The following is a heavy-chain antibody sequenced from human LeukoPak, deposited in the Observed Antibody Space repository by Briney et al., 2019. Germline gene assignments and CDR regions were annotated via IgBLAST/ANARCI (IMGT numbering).Heavy chain of an antibody. CDR2: INPNSGGT. CDR1: GYTFTCYY. CDR3: ARDPLGVVVVAATFDY. J-gene: IGHJ4*02. V-gene: IGHV1-2*02. D-gene: IGHD2-15*01. Sequence: ASVKVSFKASGYTFTCYYMHWVRQAPGQGLEWMGWINPNSGGTNYAQKFQGRVTMTRDTSISTAYMELSRLRSDDTAVYYCARDPLGVVVVAATFDYWGQGTLVTVSS.